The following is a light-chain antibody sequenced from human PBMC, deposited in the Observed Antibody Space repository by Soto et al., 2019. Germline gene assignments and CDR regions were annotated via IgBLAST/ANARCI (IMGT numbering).Light chain of an antibody. CDR2: AAS. J-gene: IGKJ2*01. V-gene: IGKV1-39*01. CDR1: QSISSY. CDR3: QQSYSTPYT. Sequence: DIQMTQSPSSLSASVGDRVTITCRASQSISSYLNWYQQNPGKAPELLIYAASSVQSGGPSRFSGSGSRTDFTLTISSLQADDFATYYCQQSYSTPYTFGQGTKLQIK.